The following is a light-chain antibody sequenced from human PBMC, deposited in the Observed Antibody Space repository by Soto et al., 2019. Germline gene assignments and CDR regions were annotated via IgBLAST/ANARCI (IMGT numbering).Light chain of an antibody. Sequence: EIVLTQSPATLSLSPGDRATLSCRANQSVGSSLAWIRQRPGQAPSLVIYDAFNRASGTPARFSGSGSGTDFTLTISSLESADFATYYCQQRSTWPVTFGQGTRLEI. CDR2: DAF. J-gene: IGKJ5*01. V-gene: IGKV3-11*01. CDR3: QQRSTWPVT. CDR1: QSVGSS.